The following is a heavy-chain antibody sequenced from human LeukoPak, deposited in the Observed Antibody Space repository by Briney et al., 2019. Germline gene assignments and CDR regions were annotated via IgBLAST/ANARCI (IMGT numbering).Heavy chain of an antibody. CDR3: AKDGGVYDYVLGSPRSGGAFDI. CDR2: ISGRGGET. V-gene: IGHV3-23*01. D-gene: IGHD3-16*01. Sequence: GGTLRLSCAASGFTFSNFAMSWVRQAPGEGLEWVSGISGRGGETYYAESVKGRYTISRDNSKNALYLQMNSLRAEDTAVYYCAKDGGVYDYVLGSPRSGGAFDIWGQGTMVTVSS. J-gene: IGHJ3*02. CDR1: GFTFSNFA.